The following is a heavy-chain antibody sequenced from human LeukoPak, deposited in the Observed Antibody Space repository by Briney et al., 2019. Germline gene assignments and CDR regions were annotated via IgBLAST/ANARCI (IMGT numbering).Heavy chain of an antibody. CDR2: IYYSGST. D-gene: IGHD2-2*02. V-gene: IGHV4-59*01. J-gene: IGHJ5*02. CDR3: ARERIVVVPAAIPYNWFDP. CDR1: GGSISSYY. Sequence: SETLSLTCTVSGGSISSYYWSWIRQPPGKGLEWIGYIYYSGSTNYNPSLKSRVTISVDTSKNQFPLKLSSVTAADTAVYYCARERIVVVPAAIPYNWFDPWGQGTLVTVSS.